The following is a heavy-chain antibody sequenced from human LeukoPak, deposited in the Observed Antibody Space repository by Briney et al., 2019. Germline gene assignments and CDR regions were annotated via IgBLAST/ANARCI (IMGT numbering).Heavy chain of an antibody. J-gene: IGHJ4*02. CDR1: GFTFSSYE. CDR3: ARGAWIQLWLLFDY. V-gene: IGHV3-48*03. Sequence: GGSLRLSCAASGFTFSSYEMNWVRQAPGKGLEWVSYISSSGSTIYYADSVKGRFTISRDNAKNSLCLQMNSLRAEDTAVYYCARGAWIQLWLLFDYWGQGTLVTVSS. CDR2: ISSSGSTI. D-gene: IGHD5-18*01.